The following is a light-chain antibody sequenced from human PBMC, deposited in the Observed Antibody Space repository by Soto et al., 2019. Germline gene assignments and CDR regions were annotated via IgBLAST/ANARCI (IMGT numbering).Light chain of an antibody. CDR1: QGISNY. CDR2: AAS. V-gene: IGKV1-27*01. Sequence: DIQMTQSPSSLSASVGDRVTITCRASQGISNYLAWYQQKPGKVPKHLIYAASTLQSGVPSRFSGSGSGTEFTLSISGLQPDDFATYYCQHFYTYSPWTFGQGTKVDI. J-gene: IGKJ1*01. CDR3: QHFYTYSPWT.